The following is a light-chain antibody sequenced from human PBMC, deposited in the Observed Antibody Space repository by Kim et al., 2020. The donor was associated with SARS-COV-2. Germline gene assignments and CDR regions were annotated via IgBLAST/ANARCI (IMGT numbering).Light chain of an antibody. CDR2: GKN. V-gene: IGLV3-19*01. J-gene: IGLJ2*01. CDR1: SLRSYY. Sequence: ALGQTVRITCQGDSLRSYYASWYQQKPGQAPVLVIYGKNNRPSGIPDRFSGASSGNTASLTITGAQAEDEADYYCNSRDSSGNHVVFGGGTQLTVL. CDR3: NSRDSSGNHVV.